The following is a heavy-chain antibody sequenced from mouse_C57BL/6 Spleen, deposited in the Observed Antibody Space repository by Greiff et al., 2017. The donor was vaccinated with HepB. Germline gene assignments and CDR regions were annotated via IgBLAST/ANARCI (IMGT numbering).Heavy chain of an antibody. Sequence: DVMLVESGGGLVQPKGSLKLSCAASGFSFNTYAMNWVRQAPGKGLEWVARIRSKSNNYATYYADSVKDRFTISRDDSESMLYLQMNNLKTEDTAMYYCVRQGGYDYSWYFDVWGTGTTVTVSS. D-gene: IGHD2-4*01. CDR3: VRQGGYDYSWYFDV. J-gene: IGHJ1*03. CDR2: IRSKSNNYAT. V-gene: IGHV10-1*01. CDR1: GFSFNTYA.